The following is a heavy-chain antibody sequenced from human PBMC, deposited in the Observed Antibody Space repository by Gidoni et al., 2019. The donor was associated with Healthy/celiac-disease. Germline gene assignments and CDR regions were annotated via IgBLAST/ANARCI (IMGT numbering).Heavy chain of an antibody. V-gene: IGHV3-11*05. D-gene: IGHD1-26*01. CDR2: ISSSSSYT. Sequence: QVQLVESGGGLVKPGGSLRLSCAASGFTFSDYYMSWIRQAPGKGLEWVSYISSSSSYTNYADSVKGRFTISRDNAKNSLYLQMNSLRAEDTAVYYCARVPQETTLGVYFDYWGQGTLVTVSS. J-gene: IGHJ4*02. CDR1: GFTFSDYY. CDR3: ARVPQETTLGVYFDY.